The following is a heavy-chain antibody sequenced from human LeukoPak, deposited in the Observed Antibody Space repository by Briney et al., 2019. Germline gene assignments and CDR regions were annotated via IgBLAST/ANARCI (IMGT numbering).Heavy chain of an antibody. CDR1: GFTFSSYW. D-gene: IGHD3-10*01. J-gene: IGHJ4*02. CDR3: ARGEGFGELFYYFDY. V-gene: IGHV3-74*01. CDR2: INSDGSGT. Sequence: GGSLRLSCAASGFTFSSYWMHWVRQAPGKGLVWVSRINSDGSGTSYADSVKGRFTISRDNAKNTLYLQMNSLRAEETAVYYCARGEGFGELFYYFDYWGQGTLVTVSS.